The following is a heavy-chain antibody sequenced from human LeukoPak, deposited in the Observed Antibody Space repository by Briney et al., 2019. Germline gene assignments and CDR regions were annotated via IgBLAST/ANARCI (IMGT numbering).Heavy chain of an antibody. D-gene: IGHD3-10*01. V-gene: IGHV3-21*01. CDR3: ARDGSGTTLSYYYYYYMDV. J-gene: IGHJ6*03. CDR2: ISSSSSYI. Sequence: GGSLRLSCAASGFTFSSFSMNWVRQAPGKGLEWVSSISSSSSYIYYADSVKGRFTISRDNAKNTLYLQMNSLRAEDTAVYYCARDGSGTTLSYYYYYYMDVWGKGTTVTVSS. CDR1: GFTFSSFS.